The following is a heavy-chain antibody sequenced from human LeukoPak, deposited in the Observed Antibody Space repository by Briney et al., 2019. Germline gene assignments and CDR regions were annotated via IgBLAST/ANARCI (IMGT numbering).Heavy chain of an antibody. J-gene: IGHJ4*02. CDR2: IIPIFGTA. CDR1: GGTFSSYA. CDR3: ARDYGHEMCGGDCYPPPIH. D-gene: IGHD2-21*02. Sequence: SVKVSCKASGGTFSSYAISWVRQAPGQGLEWMGGIIPIFGTANYAQKFQGRVTITADESTSTAYMELSSLRSEDTAVYYCARDYGHEMCGGDCYPPPIHWGQGTLVTVSS. V-gene: IGHV1-69*01.